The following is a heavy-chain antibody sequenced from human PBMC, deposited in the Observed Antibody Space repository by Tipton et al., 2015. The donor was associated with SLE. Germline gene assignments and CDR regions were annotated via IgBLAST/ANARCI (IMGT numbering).Heavy chain of an antibody. D-gene: IGHD2-21*01. CDR1: GGSISSYY. J-gene: IGHJ6*02. CDR2: IYYSGST. V-gene: IGHV4-59*01. Sequence: TLSLTCTVSGGSISSYYWSWIRQPPGKGLEWIGYIYYSGSTNYNPSLKSRVTISVDTSKNQFSLKLSSVTAADTAVYYCARVRHCGGDCYPTPNYYSFYHSDVWGQGTTVIVSS. CDR3: ARVRHCGGDCYPTPNYYSFYHSDV.